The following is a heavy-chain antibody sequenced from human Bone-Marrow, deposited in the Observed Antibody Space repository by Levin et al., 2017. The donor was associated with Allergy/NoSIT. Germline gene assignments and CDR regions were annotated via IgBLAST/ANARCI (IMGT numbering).Heavy chain of an antibody. J-gene: IGHJ6*03. Sequence: SETLSLTCAVSGYSMTSNDWWTWVRQPPGKGLEWIVEVSHRGNANYNPSLKNRVTISVDKSKNQFSLRVTSVTAADTAVYFCAREKQYQLPLYYYYYYIDVWGKGTTVTVSS. CDR2: VSHRGNA. CDR3: AREKQYQLPLYYYYYYIDV. V-gene: IGHV4-4*02. D-gene: IGHD2-2*01. CDR1: GYSMTSNDW.